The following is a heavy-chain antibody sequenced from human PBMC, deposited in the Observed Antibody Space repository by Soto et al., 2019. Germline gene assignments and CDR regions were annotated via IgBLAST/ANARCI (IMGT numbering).Heavy chain of an antibody. Sequence: QVQLQESGPGLVKPSQTLSLTCTVSGGSISSGGYYWSWIRQHPGKGLEWIGYIYYSGSTYYNPSLKSRVTISVNTSKNPVSLKLSSVTAADTAVYYCAIGRGGIAAAGTVQLRPTWYFDLWGRGTLVTVSS. D-gene: IGHD6-13*01. J-gene: IGHJ2*01. CDR3: AIGRGGIAAAGTVQLRPTWYFDL. CDR2: IYYSGST. V-gene: IGHV4-31*03. CDR1: GGSISSGGYY.